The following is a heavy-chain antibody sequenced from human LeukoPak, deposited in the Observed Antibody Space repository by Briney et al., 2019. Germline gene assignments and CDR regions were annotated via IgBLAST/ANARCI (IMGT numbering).Heavy chain of an antibody. CDR3: ARGIDY. J-gene: IGHJ4*02. CDR2: IYSGGYT. Sequence: GGSLRLSCKVSGFTVSSNYMSWVSQAPGKGLEWVSIIYSGGYTHYADSVKGRFAISRDSPKNTLYLQVNSLRAEDTAVYYCARGIDYWGQGTLVTVSS. V-gene: IGHV3-66*02. CDR1: GFTVSSNY.